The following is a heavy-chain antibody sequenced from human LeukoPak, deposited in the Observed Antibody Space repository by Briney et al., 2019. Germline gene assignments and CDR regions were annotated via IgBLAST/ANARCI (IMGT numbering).Heavy chain of an antibody. D-gene: IGHD4-17*01. CDR2: IRYDGNNK. J-gene: IGHJ3*01. CDR3: AKGYGDLVAFDV. V-gene: IGHV3-30*02. Sequence: GGSLRLSCAASGFSFSSYGMDWVRQAPGKGLEWVAFIRYDGNNKDYADSVKGRFTISRDNSKNTLYLQMNSLRVEDTAVYYCAKGYGDLVAFDVWGQGTMVTVSS. CDR1: GFSFSSYG.